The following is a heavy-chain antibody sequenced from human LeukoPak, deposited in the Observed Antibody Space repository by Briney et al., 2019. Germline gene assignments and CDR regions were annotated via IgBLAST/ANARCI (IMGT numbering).Heavy chain of an antibody. CDR2: ISYDGSNK. Sequence: GGSLRLSCAASGFTFSSYAMHWVRQAPGKGLEWVAVISYDGSNKYYADSVKGRFTISRDNSKNTLYLQMNSLRAEDTAVYYCARSACSGGSCYSSYYYYYMDVWGKGTTVTVSS. CDR3: ARSACSGGSCYSSYYYYYMDV. D-gene: IGHD2-15*01. CDR1: GFTFSSYA. V-gene: IGHV3-30*04. J-gene: IGHJ6*03.